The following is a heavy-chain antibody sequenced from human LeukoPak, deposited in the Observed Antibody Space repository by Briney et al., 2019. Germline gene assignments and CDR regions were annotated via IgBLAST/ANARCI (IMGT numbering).Heavy chain of an antibody. J-gene: IGHJ4*02. D-gene: IGHD6-19*01. CDR1: GDSVSSKNGA. Sequence: SQTLSITCATSGDSVSSKNGAWNWIRQSPSRGLEWLGRTYYRSKWYDDYAESLKGRITISPDTSKNQFSLQLNSVTPEDTAVYYCARDVGSRGWYTFDYWGQGTLVTVSS. CDR2: TYYRSKWYD. V-gene: IGHV6-1*01. CDR3: ARDVGSRGWYTFDY.